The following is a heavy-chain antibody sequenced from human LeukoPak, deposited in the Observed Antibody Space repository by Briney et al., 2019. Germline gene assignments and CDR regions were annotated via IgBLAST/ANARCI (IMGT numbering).Heavy chain of an antibody. J-gene: IGHJ4*02. CDR1: GFTFSNYW. D-gene: IGHD2-21*01. V-gene: IGHV3-48*02. CDR3: ARERVIAAAGDGFDS. CDR2: ISSSSTTI. Sequence: GGSLRLSCAASGFTFSNYWMTWVRQAPGKGLEWVSYISSSSTTIFYADSVKGRFTISRDNAKNSLFLQMNGLRDEDTALYYCARERVIAAAGDGFDSWGQGTLVTVSS.